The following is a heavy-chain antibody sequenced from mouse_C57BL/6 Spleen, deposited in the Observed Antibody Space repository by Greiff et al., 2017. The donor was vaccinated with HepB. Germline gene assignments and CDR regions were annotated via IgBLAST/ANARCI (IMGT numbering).Heavy chain of an antibody. CDR1: GYTFTDYN. D-gene: IGHD1-1*01. V-gene: IGHV1-22*01. J-gene: IGHJ2*01. Sequence: EVQLQQSRPELVKPGASVKMSCKASGYTFTDYNMHWVKQSHGKSLEWIGYINPNNGGTSYNQKFKGKATLTVNKSSSTAYMELRSLTSEDSAVYYCARWGTVVPFDYWGQGTTLTVSS. CDR2: INPNNGGT. CDR3: ARWGTVVPFDY.